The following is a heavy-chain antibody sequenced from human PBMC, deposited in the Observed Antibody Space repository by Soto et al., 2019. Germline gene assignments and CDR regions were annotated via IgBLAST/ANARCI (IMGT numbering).Heavy chain of an antibody. CDR3: RTPAPYYYYGMDV. Sequence: SSLKLYCKTSGDTFSRYAISWVRQTPGQGLEWMGGIIPIFGTANYSQKFQGRVTITADESTSTAYMELSSLRSEDTAVYYCRTPAPYYYYGMDVWGQGTTVTVSS. J-gene: IGHJ6*02. V-gene: IGHV1-69*01. CDR2: IIPIFGTA. D-gene: IGHD1-7*01. CDR1: GDTFSRYA.